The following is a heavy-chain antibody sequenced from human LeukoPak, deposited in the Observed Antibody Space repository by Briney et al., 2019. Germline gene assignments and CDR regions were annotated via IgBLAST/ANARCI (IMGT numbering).Heavy chain of an antibody. Sequence: GGSLRLSCAASGFTFDDYGMSWVRQAPGKGLEWVSGISWNSGSIGYADSVKGRFTISRDNAKNSLYLQMNSLRAEDMALYYCAKDIHRGSSSFLDYWGQGTLVTVSS. CDR3: AKDIHRGSSSFLDY. V-gene: IGHV3-9*03. CDR2: ISWNSGSI. D-gene: IGHD6-6*01. CDR1: GFTFDDYG. J-gene: IGHJ4*02.